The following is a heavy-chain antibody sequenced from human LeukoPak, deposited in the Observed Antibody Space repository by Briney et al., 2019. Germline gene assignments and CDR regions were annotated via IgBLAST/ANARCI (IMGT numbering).Heavy chain of an antibody. CDR1: GGSISSGSYY. CDR3: ARDPYGSWFDP. Sequence: SETLSLTCTVSGGSISSGSYYWGWIRQPPGKGLEWIGYIYYSGSTNYNPSLKSRVTISVDTSKNQFSLKLSSVTAADTAVYYCARDPYGSWFDPWGQGTLVTVSS. J-gene: IGHJ5*02. D-gene: IGHD4-17*01. V-gene: IGHV4-61*01. CDR2: IYYSGST.